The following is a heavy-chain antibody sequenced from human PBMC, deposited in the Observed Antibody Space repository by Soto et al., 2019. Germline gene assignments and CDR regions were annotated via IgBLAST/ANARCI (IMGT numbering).Heavy chain of an antibody. CDR3: ARRWGAAFDY. D-gene: IGHD1-26*01. CDR1: GVSFSSYS. V-gene: IGHV4-59*08. Sequence: PWETLSLTCPVSGVSFSSYSWSWFRQPPGKGLEWIGYIYYSGGTNYNPSLKSRVTISVDTSNNQFSLKLSSVTAADTAVYYCARRWGAAFDYWGQGTLVTVSS. J-gene: IGHJ4*02. CDR2: IYYSGGT.